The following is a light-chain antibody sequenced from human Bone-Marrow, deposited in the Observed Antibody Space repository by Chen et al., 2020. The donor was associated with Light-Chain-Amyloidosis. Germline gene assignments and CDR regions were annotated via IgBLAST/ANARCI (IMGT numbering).Light chain of an antibody. CDR3: SSYTITNTLV. V-gene: IGLV2-14*01. CDR2: EVT. Sequence: QSALTQPASVSGSPGQSITISCTGTSSEVGGDNHVSWYQQHPDKAPKLMIYEVTNRPSWVPDRFFGSKSDNTASLTISGLQPEDEADYFCSSYTITNTLVFGSGTRVTVL. CDR1: SSEVGGDNH. J-gene: IGLJ1*01.